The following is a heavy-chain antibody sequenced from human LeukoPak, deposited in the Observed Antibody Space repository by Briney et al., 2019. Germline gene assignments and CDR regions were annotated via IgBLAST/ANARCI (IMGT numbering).Heavy chain of an antibody. CDR3: ARDGVVVPAAIPVIFFPPNWLDP. V-gene: IGHV1-46*01. J-gene: IGHJ5*02. CDR1: GYTITSYY. CDR2: INPSGGST. Sequence: ASVKVSCKASGYTITSYYMHWVRQAPGQGLEWMGIINPSGGSTSYAQKFQGRVTMTRDMSTSTVYMELSSLRSEDTAVYYCARDGVVVPAAIPVIFFPPNWLDPWGQGTLVTVSS. D-gene: IGHD2-2*02.